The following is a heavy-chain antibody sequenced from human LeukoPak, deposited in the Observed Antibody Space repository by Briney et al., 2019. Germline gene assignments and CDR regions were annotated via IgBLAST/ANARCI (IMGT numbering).Heavy chain of an antibody. CDR2: ISYDGSNK. CDR1: GFTFSSYA. Sequence: AGGSLRLSCAASGFTFSSYAMHWVRQAPGKGLEWVAVISYDGSNKYYADSVKGRFTISRDNANNSLYLQMNSLRAEDTAVYYCARDLGGGSYLGWGQGTLVTVSS. V-gene: IGHV3-30*04. CDR3: ARDLGGGSYLG. J-gene: IGHJ4*02. D-gene: IGHD1-26*01.